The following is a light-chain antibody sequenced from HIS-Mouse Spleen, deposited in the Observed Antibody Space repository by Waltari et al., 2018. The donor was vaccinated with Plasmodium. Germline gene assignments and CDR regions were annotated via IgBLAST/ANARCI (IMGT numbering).Light chain of an antibody. CDR1: KLGDKY. V-gene: IGLV3-1*01. J-gene: IGLJ2*01. Sequence: SYELTQPPSASVSPGQKASITCPGAKLGDKYACWYQQKPGQSPVLVIYQDSKRPSGIPERFSGSNSGNTATLTISGTQAMDEADYYCQAWDSSTVVFGGGTKLTVL. CDR3: QAWDSSTVV. CDR2: QDS.